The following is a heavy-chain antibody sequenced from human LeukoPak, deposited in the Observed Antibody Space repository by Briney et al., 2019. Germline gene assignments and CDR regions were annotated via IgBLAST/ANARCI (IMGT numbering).Heavy chain of an antibody. D-gene: IGHD3-16*01. CDR2: ISSSSSYI. J-gene: IGHJ4*02. Sequence: GGSLRLSCAASGFTFSSYSMKWVRQAPGKGLEWVSSISSSSSYIYYADSVKGRFTISRDNAKNSLYLQMNSLRAEDTAVYYCARDSLGTDYGDYGDYWGQGTLVTVSS. CDR3: ARDSLGTDYGDYGDY. V-gene: IGHV3-21*01. CDR1: GFTFSSYS.